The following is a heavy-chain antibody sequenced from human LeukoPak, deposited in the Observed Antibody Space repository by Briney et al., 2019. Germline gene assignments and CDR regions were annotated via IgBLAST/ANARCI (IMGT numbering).Heavy chain of an antibody. CDR3: AACPDYYDSSYFDY. Sequence: AETLSLTCAVSGGSISSYYRSWVRQPAGKGLEWVGRIYTSGSTNYNPSLKSRVTISVDTSKNQFSLKLSSVTAADTAVYYCAACPDYYDSSYFDYWGQGTLVTVSS. CDR1: GGSISSYY. CDR2: IYTSGST. V-gene: IGHV4-4*07. D-gene: IGHD3-22*01. J-gene: IGHJ4*02.